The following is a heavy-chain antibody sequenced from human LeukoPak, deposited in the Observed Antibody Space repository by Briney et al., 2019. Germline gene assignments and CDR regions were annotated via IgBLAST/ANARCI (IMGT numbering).Heavy chain of an antibody. CDR3: AKAVGSLVRGVRYLVY. CDR2: ISSSGSTI. D-gene: IGHD3-10*01. J-gene: IGHJ4*02. Sequence: GGSLRLSCAASGFTFSSYEMNWVRQAPGKGLEWVSYISSSGSTIYYADSVKGRFTISRDNSKNTLYLQMNSLRAEDTAVYYCAKAVGSLVRGVRYLVYWGQGTLVTVSS. V-gene: IGHV3-48*03. CDR1: GFTFSSYE.